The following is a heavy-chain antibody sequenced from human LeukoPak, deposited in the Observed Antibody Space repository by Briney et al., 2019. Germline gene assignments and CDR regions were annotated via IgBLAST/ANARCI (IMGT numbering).Heavy chain of an antibody. CDR1: GLSFTSHC. D-gene: IGHD3-22*01. V-gene: IGHV3-30*02. CDR2: IQHDGSNK. Sequence: GGPLRLSCVLSGLSFTSHCMHWIRQAPGKGLEWVAFIQHDGSNKYYADSVKGRFTISRDDSKNTLYLQMNRLRVEDTALYYCANGPTPSGYFYYFDYWGQGTPVTVSS. J-gene: IGHJ4*02. CDR3: ANGPTPSGYFYYFDY.